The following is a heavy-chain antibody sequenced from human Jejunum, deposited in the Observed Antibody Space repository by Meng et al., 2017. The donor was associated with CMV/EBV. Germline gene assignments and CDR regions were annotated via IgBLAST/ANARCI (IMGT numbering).Heavy chain of an antibody. J-gene: IGHJ6*02. Sequence: FTGYYMHWVRQAPGQGLEWMGWINPNSGGTNYAQKFQGRVSMTSDTSVSTAYMELTSLISDDTAIYYCAALVGGTILDFSYGLDVWGQGTTVTVSS. V-gene: IGHV1-2*02. D-gene: IGHD1-26*01. CDR1: FTGYY. CDR2: INPNSGGT. CDR3: AALVGGTILDFSYGLDV.